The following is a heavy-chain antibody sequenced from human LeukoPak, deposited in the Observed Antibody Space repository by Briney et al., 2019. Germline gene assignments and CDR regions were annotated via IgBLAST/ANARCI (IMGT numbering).Heavy chain of an antibody. CDR1: GFTFSNYN. D-gene: IGHD2-15*01. CDR3: ARGSENYLDY. V-gene: IGHV3-48*01. Sequence: GGSLRLSCAASGFTFSNYNMNWIRQAPGKGLEWVSYISIRSGTIYYADSVKGRFTISRDNAKNSLFLQMNSLRADDTAVYYCARGSENYLDYWGQGTLVTVSS. CDR2: ISIRSGTI. J-gene: IGHJ4*02.